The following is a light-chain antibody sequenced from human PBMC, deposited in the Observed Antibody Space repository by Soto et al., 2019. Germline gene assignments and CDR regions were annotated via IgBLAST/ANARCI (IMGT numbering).Light chain of an antibody. V-gene: IGKV3-15*01. J-gene: IGKJ4*01. CDR2: GAS. CDR3: QPYNNWPLT. CDR1: QSVSSN. Sequence: EIVITQSPATLSLSPGERATLSCRASQSVSSNLAWYQQKPGQAPRLLIYGASTRATGVPARFSGSGSGTEFTLTISTLQSEDFAVYYCQPYNNWPLTIGGGTKVDIK.